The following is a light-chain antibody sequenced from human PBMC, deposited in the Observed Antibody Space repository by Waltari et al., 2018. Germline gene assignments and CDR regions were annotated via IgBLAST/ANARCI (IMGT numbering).Light chain of an antibody. J-gene: IGLJ2*01. Sequence: QSALTQPASVSGSPGQSITISCTGTSSDVGGFNVVSWYQQHPGKAPKVMIYDVTNRPSGVSNRFSGSKSGNTATLTISGLQAEDEADYYCMSYTSRHTMIFGGGTRLTVL. CDR1: SSDVGGFNV. CDR3: MSYTSRHTMI. V-gene: IGLV2-14*01. CDR2: DVT.